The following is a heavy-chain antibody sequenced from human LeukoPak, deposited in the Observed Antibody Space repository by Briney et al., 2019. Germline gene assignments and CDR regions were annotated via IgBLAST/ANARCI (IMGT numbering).Heavy chain of an antibody. V-gene: IGHV4-34*01. CDR2: INHSGST. D-gene: IGHD5-12*01. CDR1: GGSFSGYY. CDR3: ARHSFSGYGY. J-gene: IGHJ4*02. Sequence: SETLSLTCAVYGGSFSGYYWSWIRQPPGKGLEWIGEINHSGSTNYNPSLKSRVTISVDTSKNQFSLKLSSVTAADTAVYYCARHSFSGYGYWGQGTLVTVSS.